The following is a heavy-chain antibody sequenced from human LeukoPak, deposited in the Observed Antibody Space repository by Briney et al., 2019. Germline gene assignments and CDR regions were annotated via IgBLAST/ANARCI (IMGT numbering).Heavy chain of an antibody. D-gene: IGHD6-19*01. Sequence: GGSLRLSCAASGFTFDDYAMNWVRQAPGKGLEWVSSISSSSSYIYYADSVKGRFTISRDNAKNSLYLQMNSLRAEDTAVYYCAREEGYSSGWYSYWGQGTLVTVSS. V-gene: IGHV3-21*01. CDR2: ISSSSSYI. CDR1: GFTFDDYA. J-gene: IGHJ4*02. CDR3: AREEGYSSGWYSY.